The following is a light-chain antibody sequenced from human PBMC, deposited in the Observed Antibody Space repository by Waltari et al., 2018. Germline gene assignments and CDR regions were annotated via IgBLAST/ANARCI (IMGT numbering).Light chain of an antibody. CDR3: QQGYTTPLT. CDR1: QGINSY. J-gene: IGKJ4*01. V-gene: IGKV1-39*01. CDR2: RAS. Sequence: DIQMTQSPSSLSSSLGDRITITCRESQGINSYLSWYQQKPGKAPKLLINRASNLQSGVPSRFSGRGSGTDFTLSISNLQPEDVATYFCQQGYTTPLTFGGGTKVEIK.